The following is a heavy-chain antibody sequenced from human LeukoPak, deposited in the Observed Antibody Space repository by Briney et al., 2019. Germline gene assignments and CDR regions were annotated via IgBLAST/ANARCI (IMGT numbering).Heavy chain of an antibody. J-gene: IGHJ4*02. V-gene: IGHV3-21*01. CDR2: ISSSSSYI. D-gene: IGHD4-23*01. CDR3: ARVTSGRETTVVTPLDY. Sequence: GGSLRLSCAASGFTFSSYSMNWVRQAPGKGLEWVSSISSSSSYIYYADSVKGRFTISRDNAKNSLYLQMNSLRAEDTAVCYCARVTSGRETTVVTPLDYWGQGTLVTVSS. CDR1: GFTFSSYS.